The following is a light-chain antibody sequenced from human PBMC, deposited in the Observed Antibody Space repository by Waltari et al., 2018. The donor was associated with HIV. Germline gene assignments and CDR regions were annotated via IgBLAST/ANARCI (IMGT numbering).Light chain of an antibody. CDR1: SSDVGGYEY. Sequence: QSALTQPPSASGSLGQSVTISCTGTSSDVGGYEYVSWYQQHPDKVPKLIIYEVNKRPSGVPDRFSGSKSDNTASLTVAGLQDDDEAHYYCASYGDTNRVLFGGGTRVTVL. CDR3: ASYGDTNRVL. CDR2: EVN. V-gene: IGLV2-8*01. J-gene: IGLJ6*01.